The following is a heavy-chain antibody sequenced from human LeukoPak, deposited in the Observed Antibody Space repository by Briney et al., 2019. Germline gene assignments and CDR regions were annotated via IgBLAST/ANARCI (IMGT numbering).Heavy chain of an antibody. CDR2: IYTSGST. D-gene: IGHD1-26*01. Sequence: SETLSLTCTVSGGSISSGSYYWSWIRQPAGKGLEWIGRIYTSGSTNYNPSLKSRVTISVDTSKNQFSLKLSSVTAADTAVYYCAREGGSYYWYFDLWGRGTLVTVSS. J-gene: IGHJ2*01. CDR1: GGSISSGSYY. CDR3: AREGGSYYWYFDL. V-gene: IGHV4-61*02.